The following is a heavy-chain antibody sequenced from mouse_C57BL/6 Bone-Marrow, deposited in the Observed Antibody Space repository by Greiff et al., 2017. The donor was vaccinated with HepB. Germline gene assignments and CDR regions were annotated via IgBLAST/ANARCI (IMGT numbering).Heavy chain of an antibody. CDR1: GYTFTDHT. Sequence: VQRRQGDAELVKPGASVKISCKVSGYTFTDHTIHWMKQRPEQGLEWIGYIYPRDGSTKYNEKFKGKATLTADKSSSTAYMQLNSLTSEDSAVYFCARTGTGFRYFDYWGQGTTLTVSS. V-gene: IGHV1-78*01. CDR3: ARTGTGFRYFDY. CDR2: IYPRDGST. D-gene: IGHD4-1*01. J-gene: IGHJ2*01.